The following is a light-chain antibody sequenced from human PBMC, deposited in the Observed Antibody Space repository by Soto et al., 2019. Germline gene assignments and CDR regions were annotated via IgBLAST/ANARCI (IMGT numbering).Light chain of an antibody. J-gene: IGLJ2*01. V-gene: IGLV2-14*01. CDR3: SSYTIKSTLV. CDR1: SSDVGSYNS. CDR2: EVS. Sequence: QSALTQPASVSGSPGQSITISCTGTSSDVGSYNSVSWYQHHPGKAPKLMIYEVSNRPSGVSNRFSGSKSGNTASLTISGLQSEDEADYYCSSYTIKSTLVFGGGTKLTVL.